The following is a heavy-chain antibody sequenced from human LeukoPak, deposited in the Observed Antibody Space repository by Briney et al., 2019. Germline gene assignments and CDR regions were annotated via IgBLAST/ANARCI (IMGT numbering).Heavy chain of an antibody. J-gene: IGHJ4*02. D-gene: IGHD6-13*01. Sequence: GGSLRLSCAASGFTFDDYAMHWVRQAPGKGMGWVSGVSWISGSIGYADSVKGRLTISRDKAKNSMYLQMNCLIAAHPALYYCAKDTSDIAAAGSLFDYWGQGTLVTVSS. CDR2: VSWISGSI. CDR1: GFTFDDYA. CDR3: AKDTSDIAAAGSLFDY. V-gene: IGHV3-9*01.